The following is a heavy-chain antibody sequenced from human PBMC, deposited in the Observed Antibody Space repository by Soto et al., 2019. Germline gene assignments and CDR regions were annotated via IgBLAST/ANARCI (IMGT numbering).Heavy chain of an antibody. CDR2: ISYDGSNK. J-gene: IGHJ6*02. CDR3: ARAGPVLTDYYYYGMDV. Sequence: GGSLRLSCAASGFTFSSYAMHWVRQAPGKGLEWVAVISYDGSNKYYADSVKGRFTISRDNSKNTLYLQMNSLRAEDTAVYYCARAGPVLTDYYYYGMDVWGQGTTVTVSS. D-gene: IGHD3-10*01. CDR1: GFTFSSYA. V-gene: IGHV3-30-3*01.